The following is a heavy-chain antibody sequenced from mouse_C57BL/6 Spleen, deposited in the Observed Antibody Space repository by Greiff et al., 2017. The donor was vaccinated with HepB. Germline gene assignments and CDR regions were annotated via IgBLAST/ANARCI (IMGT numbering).Heavy chain of an antibody. J-gene: IGHJ2*01. V-gene: IGHV14-1*01. CDR1: GFNIKDYY. D-gene: IGHD1-1*01. Sequence: EVQLKQSGAELVRPGASVKLSCTASGFNIKDYYMHWVKQRPEQGLEWIGRIDPEDGDTEYAPKFQGKATMTADTSSNTAYLQLSSLTSEDTADYYCTTLGYCGSSFDYWGQGTTLTVSS. CDR2: IDPEDGDT. CDR3: TTLGYCGSSFDY.